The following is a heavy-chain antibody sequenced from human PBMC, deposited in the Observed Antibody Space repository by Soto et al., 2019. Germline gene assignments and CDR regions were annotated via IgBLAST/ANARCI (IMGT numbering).Heavy chain of an antibody. V-gene: IGHV3-48*03. Sequence: GGSLRLSCAASGFTFSGYEMNWVRQAPGKGLEWVSYISSSGSTIYYADFVKGRFTISRDNAKNSLYLQVNSLRAEDTAVYYCARTYAGSSWIDYWGQGALVTVSS. CDR3: ARTYAGSSWIDY. CDR2: ISSSGSTI. D-gene: IGHD6-13*01. J-gene: IGHJ4*02. CDR1: GFTFSGYE.